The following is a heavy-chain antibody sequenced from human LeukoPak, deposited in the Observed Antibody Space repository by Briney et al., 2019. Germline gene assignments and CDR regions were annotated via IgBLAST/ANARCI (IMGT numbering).Heavy chain of an antibody. CDR3: ARGSFLDYQLLRNAFDI. Sequence: GESLKISCKGSGYTFTSYYMHWVRQAPGQGLEWMGIINPSGGSTSYAQKFQGRVTMTRDMSTSTVYMELSSLRSEDTAVYYCARGSFLDYQLLRNAFDIWGQGTMVTVSS. D-gene: IGHD2-2*01. CDR2: INPSGGST. V-gene: IGHV1-46*01. CDR1: GYTFTSYY. J-gene: IGHJ3*02.